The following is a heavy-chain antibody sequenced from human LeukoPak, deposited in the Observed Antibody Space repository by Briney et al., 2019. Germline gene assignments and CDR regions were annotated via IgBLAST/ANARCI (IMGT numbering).Heavy chain of an antibody. CDR2: FDPEDGET. CDR1: GYTLTELS. Sequence: ASVKVSCKVSGYTLTELSMHWGRQDPGKGLEWKGGFDPEDGETIYAQKFQGRVTMTEDTSTDTAYMELSSLRSEDTAVYYCATSTLSYYDSSGDHTIDYWGQGTQVTVSS. V-gene: IGHV1-24*01. CDR3: ATSTLSYYDSSGDHTIDY. J-gene: IGHJ4*02. D-gene: IGHD3-22*01.